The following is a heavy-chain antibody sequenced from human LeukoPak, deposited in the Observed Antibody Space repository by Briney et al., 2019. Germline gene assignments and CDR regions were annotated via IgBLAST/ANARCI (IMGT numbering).Heavy chain of an antibody. CDR2: IRGSGSGLGSGN. CDR3: ARDDNWGFDY. D-gene: IGHD7-27*01. V-gene: IGHV3-48*04. Sequence: PGGSLRLSCAASGFVFSDYSMNWVRQAPGKGLEWVANIRGSGSGLGSGNYYADSVKGRFTISRDNAKASLYLQMNSLRAEDTAFYYCARDDNWGFDYWGKGALVTVSS. CDR1: GFVFSDYS. J-gene: IGHJ4*02.